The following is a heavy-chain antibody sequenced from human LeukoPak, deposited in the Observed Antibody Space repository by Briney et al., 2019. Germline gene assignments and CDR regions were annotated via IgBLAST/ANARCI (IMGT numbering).Heavy chain of an antibody. Sequence: VKVSCKASGYTFTSYDINWVRQAPGQGLEWMGIINPSGGSTSYAQKFQGRVTMTRDTSTSTVYMELSSLRSEDTAVYYCARFQQMPRWGQGTLVTVSS. CDR2: INPSGGST. V-gene: IGHV1-46*01. CDR1: GYTFTSYD. CDR3: ARFQQMPR. J-gene: IGHJ4*02. D-gene: IGHD2-2*01.